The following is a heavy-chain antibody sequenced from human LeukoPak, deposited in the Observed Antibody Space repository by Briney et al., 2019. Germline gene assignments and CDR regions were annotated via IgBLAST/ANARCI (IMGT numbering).Heavy chain of an antibody. CDR1: GFTFSSYW. V-gene: IGHV3-7*01. CDR3: VKDLGSAITSALALDV. J-gene: IGHJ6*02. D-gene: IGHD2-15*01. CDR2: IKQDGSEK. Sequence: PGGSLRLSCAASGFTFSSYWMSWVRQAPGKGLEWVANIKQDGSEKYYVDSVKGRFTISRDNAKNSLYLQMNSLRAEDTAVYYCVKDLGSAITSALALDVWGQGTTVTVSS.